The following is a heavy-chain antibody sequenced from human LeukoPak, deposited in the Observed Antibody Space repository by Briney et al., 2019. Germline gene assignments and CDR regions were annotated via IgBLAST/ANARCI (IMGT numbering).Heavy chain of an antibody. Sequence: SEILSLTCTVSGGSISSFYWSWTRQPAGKGLEWIGRIYTSGSTNYNPSLKSRVTISVDTSKNQFSLKLSSVTAADTAVYYCARDAYETNYYGSGSFVDYWGQGTLGTVSS. D-gene: IGHD3-10*01. CDR1: GGSISSFY. J-gene: IGHJ4*02. CDR3: ARDAYETNYYGSGSFVDY. V-gene: IGHV4-4*07. CDR2: IYTSGST.